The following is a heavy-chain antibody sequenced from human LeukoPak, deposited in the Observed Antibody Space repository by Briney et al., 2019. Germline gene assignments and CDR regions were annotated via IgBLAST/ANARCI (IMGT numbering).Heavy chain of an antibody. D-gene: IGHD3-22*01. J-gene: IGHJ5*02. CDR2: ISSSSSYI. CDR3: GRGTYYYDSSGYPPASS. Sequence: PGGSLRLSCAASGFTFSSYSMNWVRQAPGRGLEWVSSISSSSSYIYYADSVKGRFTISRDNAKNSLYLQMNSLRAEDTAVYYCGRGTYYYDSSGYPPASSWGQGTLVTVSS. V-gene: IGHV3-21*01. CDR1: GFTFSSYS.